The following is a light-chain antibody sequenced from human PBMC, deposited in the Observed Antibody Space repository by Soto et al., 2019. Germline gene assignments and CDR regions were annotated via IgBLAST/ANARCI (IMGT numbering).Light chain of an antibody. CDR2: KAS. Sequence: DIPMTQSPSTLSASVGDRVTITCRASQSVSTWLAWYQQKPGTAPKFLIYKASSLESGVPSRFSGSGSGTEFTLTISSLQPDDFATYYCQQYDTYPLTFGGGTKVEIK. J-gene: IGKJ4*01. CDR3: QQYDTYPLT. CDR1: QSVSTW. V-gene: IGKV1-5*03.